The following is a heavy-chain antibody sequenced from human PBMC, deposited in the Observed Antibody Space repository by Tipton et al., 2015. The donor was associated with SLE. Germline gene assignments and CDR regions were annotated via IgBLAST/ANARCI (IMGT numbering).Heavy chain of an antibody. CDR1: GGSISDNTYY. CDR2: VLYSGST. D-gene: IGHD3-10*01. V-gene: IGHV4-39*07. J-gene: IGHJ6*02. CDR3: ARREFGSGYYYYYYGMDV. Sequence: TLSLTCTVSGGSISDNTYYWGWIRQPPGKGLEWIGSVLYSGSTFYNPPLKRRVTISVDTSKNQFSLNLSPVTATDAAVYYCARREFGSGYYYYYYGMDVWGQGTTVTVSS.